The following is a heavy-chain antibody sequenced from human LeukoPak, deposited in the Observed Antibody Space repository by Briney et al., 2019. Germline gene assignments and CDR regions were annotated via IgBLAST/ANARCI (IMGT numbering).Heavy chain of an antibody. CDR1: GGSISSGGYS. D-gene: IGHD6-13*01. V-gene: IGHV4-61*08. Sequence: SETLSLTCAVSGGSISSGGYSWSWIRQPPGKGLEWIGYIYYSGSTNYNPSLKSRVTISVDTSKNQFSLKLSSVTAADTAVYYCARVDIAAAGTNWFDPWGQGTLVTVSS. CDR3: ARVDIAAAGTNWFDP. J-gene: IGHJ5*02. CDR2: IYYSGST.